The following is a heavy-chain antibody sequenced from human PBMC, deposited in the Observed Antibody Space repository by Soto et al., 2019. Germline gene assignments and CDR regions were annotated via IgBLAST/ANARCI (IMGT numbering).Heavy chain of an antibody. V-gene: IGHV3-23*01. CDR2: ISATGTIS. J-gene: IGHJ4*02. Sequence: GGSLRLSCAASGFTFSNSVMAWVRQAPGKGLEWVSAISATGTISFYGDSVKGRSTVSRDNSKDTLYLHMGSLRADDTALYYCAKMAWLGDPPGGHYWGQGTLVTVSS. CDR1: GFTFSNSV. D-gene: IGHD3-10*01. CDR3: AKMAWLGDPPGGHY.